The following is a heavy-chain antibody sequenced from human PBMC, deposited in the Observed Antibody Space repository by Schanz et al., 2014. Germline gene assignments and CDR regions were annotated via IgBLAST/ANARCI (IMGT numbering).Heavy chain of an antibody. CDR1: GGTFTSYA. D-gene: IGHD3-16*01. Sequence: QVQLVQSGAAVRKPGSSVRVSCKASGGTFTSYAFSWVRQAPGRGLEWMGRIIPIVDITNYAQKFLGRVTITADKSTSTAYMELKSLRSADTAVYYCATIGVNDYWRFGLDLWGQGTTVTVSS. CDR2: IIPIVDIT. V-gene: IGHV1-69*04. CDR3: ATIGVNDYWRFGLDL. J-gene: IGHJ6*02.